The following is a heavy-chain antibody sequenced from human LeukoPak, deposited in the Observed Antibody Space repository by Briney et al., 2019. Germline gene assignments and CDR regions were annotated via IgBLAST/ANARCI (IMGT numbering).Heavy chain of an antibody. D-gene: IGHD6-6*01. V-gene: IGHV1-18*01. J-gene: IGHJ5*02. Sequence: ASVKVSCKASGYTFTSYGISWVRQAPGQGLEWMGWISAYNGNTNYAQKLQGRVTMTTDTSTSTAYMELRSLRSDDTAVYYCAREIDIGSSSYNWFDPWGQGTLVTVSS. CDR2: ISAYNGNT. CDR1: GYTFTSYG. CDR3: AREIDIGSSSYNWFDP.